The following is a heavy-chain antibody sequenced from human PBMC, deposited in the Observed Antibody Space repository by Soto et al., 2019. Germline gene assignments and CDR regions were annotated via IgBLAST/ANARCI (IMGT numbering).Heavy chain of an antibody. D-gene: IGHD1-1*01. Sequence: EVQLLESGGGLVQPGGSLRLSCAASGFTFSSYAMSWVRQAPGKGLEWVSVIYSGGSTYYADSVKDRFTISRDNSKNTLYLQMNGLRAEDTAVYYCARGGSRRLQLLFVFDSWGQGTLVTVSS. CDR1: GFTFSSYA. CDR3: ARGGSRRLQLLFVFDS. CDR2: IYSGGST. J-gene: IGHJ4*02. V-gene: IGHV3-23*03.